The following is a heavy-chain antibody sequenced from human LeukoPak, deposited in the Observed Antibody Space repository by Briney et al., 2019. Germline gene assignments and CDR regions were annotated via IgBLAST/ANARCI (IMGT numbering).Heavy chain of an antibody. Sequence: GGSLRLSCAASGFTFSSYAMSWVRQAPGKGLEWVSAISGSGGSTYYADSVKGRFTISRDNSKNTLYLQMNSLRAEDTAVYYCAKDILTGHRDYYYYYYMDVWGKGTTVTVSS. V-gene: IGHV3-23*01. CDR1: GFTFSSYA. J-gene: IGHJ6*03. CDR2: ISGSGGST. D-gene: IGHD3-9*01. CDR3: AKDILTGHRDYYYYYYMDV.